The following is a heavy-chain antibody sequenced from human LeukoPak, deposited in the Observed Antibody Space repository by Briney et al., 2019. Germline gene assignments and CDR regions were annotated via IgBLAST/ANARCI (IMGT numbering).Heavy chain of an antibody. CDR2: IREDGSEK. V-gene: IGHV3-7*01. CDR3: ARTSYIAAAGTEDY. CDR1: GFTFSSYW. J-gene: IGHJ4*02. Sequence: GGSLRLSCAASGFTFSSYWMTWVRQAPGKGLEWVANIREDGSEKYYVDSVKGRFTVSRDNAKNSLYLQVNSLRAEDTAVYYCARTSYIAAAGTEDYWGQGTLVTVSS. D-gene: IGHD6-13*01.